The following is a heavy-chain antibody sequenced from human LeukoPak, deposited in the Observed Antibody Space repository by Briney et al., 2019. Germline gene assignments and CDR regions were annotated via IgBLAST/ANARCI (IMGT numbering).Heavy chain of an antibody. J-gene: IGHJ4*02. CDR1: GFTLSKYW. Sequence: GGSLRLSCAASGFTLSKYWMHWVRQAPGKGPVWVSRINRDGSRIDYADSVKGRFTISRDSHKNTLYLQMNSLRAEDTAVYYCSRDFVGADDYWGQGTLVTVSS. V-gene: IGHV3-74*01. CDR3: SRDFVGADDY. CDR2: INRDGSRI. D-gene: IGHD1-26*01.